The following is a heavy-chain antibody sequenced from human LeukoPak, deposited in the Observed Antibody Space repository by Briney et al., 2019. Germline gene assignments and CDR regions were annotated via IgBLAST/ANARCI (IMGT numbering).Heavy chain of an antibody. V-gene: IGHV3-23*01. J-gene: IGHJ4*02. D-gene: IGHD3-22*01. CDR2: ISGSGGST. CDR1: GFIFSNYG. Sequence: PGGSLRLSCAASGFIFSNYGMHWVRQAPGKGLEWVSAISGSGGSTYYADSVKGRFTISRDNSKNTLYLQMNSLRAEDTAVYYCAKDTYLYDRYYFDYWGQGTLVTVSS. CDR3: AKDTYLYDRYYFDY.